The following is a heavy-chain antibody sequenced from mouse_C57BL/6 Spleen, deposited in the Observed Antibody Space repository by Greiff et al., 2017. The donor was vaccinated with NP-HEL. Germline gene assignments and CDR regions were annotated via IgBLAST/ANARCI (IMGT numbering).Heavy chain of an antibody. D-gene: IGHD2-3*01. CDR3: ARRGAGLDGYYAMDY. CDR1: GYTFTSYW. Sequence: QVQLQQPGAELVKPGASVKLSCKASGYTFTSYWMQWVKQRPGQGLEWIGEIDPSDSYTNYNQKFKGKATLTVDTSSSTAYMQLSSLTSEDSAVYYCARRGAGLDGYYAMDYWGQGTSVTVSS. CDR2: IDPSDSYT. J-gene: IGHJ4*01. V-gene: IGHV1-50*01.